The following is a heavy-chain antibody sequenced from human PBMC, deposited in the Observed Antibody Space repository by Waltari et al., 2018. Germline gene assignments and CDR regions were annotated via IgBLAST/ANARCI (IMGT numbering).Heavy chain of an antibody. V-gene: IGHV3-15*01. CDR1: GFTFTNAW. D-gene: IGHD7-27*01. CDR3: TTLKKSWGC. Sequence: EVQLVESGGGLVKPGESLRLSCAASGFTFTNAWMSWVRQAPGKGLEWLGRIQSKTDGGATDYAAPVKDRFTISRDDSTNTLYLQMNSLKAEDTAVYYCTTLKKSWGCWGQGTLVTVSS. J-gene: IGHJ4*02. CDR2: IQSKTDGGAT.